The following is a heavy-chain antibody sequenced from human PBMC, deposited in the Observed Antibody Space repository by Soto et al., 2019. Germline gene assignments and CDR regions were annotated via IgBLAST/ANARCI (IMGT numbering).Heavy chain of an antibody. Sequence: EVQLVESGGGLVQPGGSLRLSCAASGFTFSSYWMHWVRQAPGKGLEWVSRINDDGRRTSYADSVKGRFTISRDNAKNTLYLQMDSLRGEDTAVYYCAKDSTVTTSLYFYYYGFDVWGQGTTVTVSS. CDR1: GFTFSSYW. CDR3: AKDSTVTTSLYFYYYGFDV. D-gene: IGHD4-17*01. J-gene: IGHJ6*01. V-gene: IGHV3-74*01. CDR2: INDDGRRT.